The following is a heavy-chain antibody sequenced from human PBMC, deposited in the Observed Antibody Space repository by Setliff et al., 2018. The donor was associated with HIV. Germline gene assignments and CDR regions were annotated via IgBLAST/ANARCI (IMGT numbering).Heavy chain of an antibody. CDR2: ISPDNANT. J-gene: IGHJ4*02. V-gene: IGHV1-2*02. Sequence: ASVKVSCKASGYTFTDYFMHWVRQAPGQGLEWMGWISPDNANTRISQRFRGSVTMTRDRSINTAYMEFSGLTSDDTAVYYCARQVSNSLENWGQGTLVTVSS. CDR3: ARQVSNSLEN. D-gene: IGHD2-8*01. CDR1: GYTFTDYF.